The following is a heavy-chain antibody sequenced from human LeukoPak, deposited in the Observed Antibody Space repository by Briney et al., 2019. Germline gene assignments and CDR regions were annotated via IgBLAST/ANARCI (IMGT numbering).Heavy chain of an antibody. Sequence: GGSLRLSCVASGFTFSNYAMSWVRQAPGKGLELVSGIWGTDDKTAYGDAVKGRFTISRDNSKNTLYLQMNSLRADDTAVYYCAKTQGYYDAWGQGALVTVSS. CDR1: GFTFSNYA. CDR2: IWGTDDKT. D-gene: IGHD2-15*01. V-gene: IGHV3-23*01. CDR3: AKTQGYYDA. J-gene: IGHJ5*02.